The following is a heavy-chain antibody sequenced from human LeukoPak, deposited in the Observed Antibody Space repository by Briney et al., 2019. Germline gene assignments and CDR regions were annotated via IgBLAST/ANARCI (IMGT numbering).Heavy chain of an antibody. CDR2: IYYSGST. Sequence: GSLRLSCAASGLAFSNAWMSWIRQPPGKGLEWIGSIYYSGSTYYNPSLKSRVTISVDTSKNQFSLKLSSVTAADTAVYYCASLEAFYYYDSSGYYFWGQGTLVTVSS. J-gene: IGHJ4*02. CDR3: ASLEAFYYYDSSGYYF. V-gene: IGHV4-39*01. CDR1: GLAFSNAW. D-gene: IGHD3-22*01.